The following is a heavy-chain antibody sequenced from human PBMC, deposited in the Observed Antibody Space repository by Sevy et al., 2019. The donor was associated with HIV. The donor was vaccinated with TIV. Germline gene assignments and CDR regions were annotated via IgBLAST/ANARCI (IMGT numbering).Heavy chain of an antibody. CDR1: GYNFTSHW. CDR2: IYPGDSDT. CDR3: AGHATISGGDY. J-gene: IGHJ4*02. V-gene: IGHV5-51*01. Sequence: GESLKISCKGSGYNFTSHWIIWVRQMPGKGLEWMGSIYPGDSDTKYSPSFQGQVTISADKSISTAYLQWSSLKASDTAIYYCAGHATISGGDYWGQGTLVTVSS. D-gene: IGHD3-10*01.